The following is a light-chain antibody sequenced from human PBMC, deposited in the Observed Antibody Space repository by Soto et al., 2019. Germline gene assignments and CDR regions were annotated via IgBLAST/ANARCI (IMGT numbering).Light chain of an antibody. J-gene: IGKJ1*01. Sequence: IQMTQSPSTLSASIGDRVTITCRASQSINNRLAWYQQMPGKAPNLLIYDASSLESGVPSRFRGSGSETEFTLTISGLQPDDFGTYYCQQSYSSSWTFGQGTKADIK. CDR1: QSINNR. CDR2: DAS. CDR3: QQSYSSSWT. V-gene: IGKV1-5*01.